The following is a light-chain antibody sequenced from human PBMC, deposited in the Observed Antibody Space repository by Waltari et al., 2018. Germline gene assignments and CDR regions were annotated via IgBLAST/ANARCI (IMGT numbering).Light chain of an antibody. Sequence: AIQLTQSPSSLSASVGARVTITCRASQGISSALAWYQQKPGKAPKLLIYDASSLESGVPSRFSGSGSGTDFTLTISSLQPEDFATYYCQQFNNPLTFGGGTKVEIK. CDR3: QQFNNPLT. J-gene: IGKJ4*01. CDR1: QGISSA. CDR2: DAS. V-gene: IGKV1D-13*01.